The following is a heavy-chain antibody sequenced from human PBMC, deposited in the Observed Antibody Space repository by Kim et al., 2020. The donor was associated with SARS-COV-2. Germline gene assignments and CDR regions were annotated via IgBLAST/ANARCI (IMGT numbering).Heavy chain of an antibody. D-gene: IGHD1-26*01. CDR3: ARDYIVGVTTEKYYYGMDV. Sequence: GGSLRLSCAASGFTFSSYGMHWVRQAPGKGLEWVAFIWYDGSNKYYADSVKGRFTISRDNSKNTLYLQMNSLRAEDTAVYYCARDYIVGVTTEKYYYGMDVWGQGTTVTVSS. CDR2: IWYDGSNK. V-gene: IGHV3-33*01. CDR1: GFTFSSYG. J-gene: IGHJ6*02.